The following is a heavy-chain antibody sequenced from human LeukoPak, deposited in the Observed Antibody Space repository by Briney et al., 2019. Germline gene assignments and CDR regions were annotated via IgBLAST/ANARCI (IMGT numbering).Heavy chain of an antibody. CDR2: IHYSGST. CDR3: ARETSQKGAHYMDV. Sequence: SETLSLTCTVSGGSISSYYWSWIRQPPGKGLEWIGYIHYSGSTHYNPSLKSRVTISVDTSKNQFSLKLSSVIAADTAVYYCARETSQKGAHYMDVWGKGTTITISS. CDR1: GGSISSYY. V-gene: IGHV4-59*12. J-gene: IGHJ6*03. D-gene: IGHD3-16*01.